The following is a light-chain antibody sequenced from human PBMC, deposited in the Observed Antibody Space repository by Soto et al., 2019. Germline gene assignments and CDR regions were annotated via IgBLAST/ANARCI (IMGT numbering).Light chain of an antibody. Sequence: QSVLAQPASVSGSPGQSITISCTVTGSDVRTYNLVSWYQQHPGKVPKLIIYEASKRPSGVSNRFSGSQPGNTASLTVSGLQAEDEADYYCCSYAGDKNYFFGPRTKATV. CDR1: GSDVRTYNL. CDR3: CSYAGDKNYF. J-gene: IGLJ1*01. CDR2: EAS. V-gene: IGLV2-23*01.